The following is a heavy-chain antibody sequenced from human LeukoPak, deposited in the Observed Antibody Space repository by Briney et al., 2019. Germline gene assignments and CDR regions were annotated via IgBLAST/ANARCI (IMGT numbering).Heavy chain of an antibody. Sequence: PGGSLRLSCAASGFTFSSYGMSWVRQAPGKGLEWVSAICGSGGSTYYADPERGRFTIARDNSKNTLYLQMHSLRAEDAGVYSFANGFLVVMARWGQGTLVTVS. V-gene: IGHV3-23*01. CDR3: ANGFLVVMAR. CDR2: ICGSGGST. D-gene: IGHD3-22*01. CDR1: GFTFSSYG. J-gene: IGHJ4*02.